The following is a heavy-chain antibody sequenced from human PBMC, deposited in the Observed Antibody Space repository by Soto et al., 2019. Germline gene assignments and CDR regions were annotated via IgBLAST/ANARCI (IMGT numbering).Heavy chain of an antibody. Sequence: QMQLQESGPGLVKPSETLSLTCAVSSASIITEQRWTWVRQPPGKGLQWIGEIHHSGSTNNNPSLGRRVTMSVDTSKNQFSLNLNSVTAADTALSYCARSFGWYAIDHWGQGTLVIVSS. J-gene: IGHJ4*02. CDR2: IHHSGST. CDR1: SASIITEQR. D-gene: IGHD6-19*01. V-gene: IGHV4-4*02. CDR3: ARSFGWYAIDH.